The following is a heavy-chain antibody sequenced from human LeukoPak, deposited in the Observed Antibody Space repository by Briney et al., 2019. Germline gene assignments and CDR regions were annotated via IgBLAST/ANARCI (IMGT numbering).Heavy chain of an antibody. D-gene: IGHD5-12*01. V-gene: IGHV1-8*01. CDR2: MSPNSGNT. J-gene: IGHJ4*02. CDR1: GYTFTSYD. Sequence: GASVKISCKASGYTFTSYDINWVRQETGQRLEGMGWMSPNSGNTGYAQKFQGRVTMTRNTSISTAYMELSSLRSEDTAVYYWAVVDIVATTGQFEYWGQGTLVTVSS. CDR3: AVVDIVATTGQFEY.